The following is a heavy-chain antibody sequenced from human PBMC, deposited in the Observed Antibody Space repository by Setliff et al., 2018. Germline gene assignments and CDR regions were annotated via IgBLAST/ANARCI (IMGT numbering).Heavy chain of an antibody. CDR1: GYTFTSYA. D-gene: IGHD3-10*01. J-gene: IGHJ4*02. Sequence: ASVKVSCKASGYTFTSYAMHWVRQAPGQRLEWMGWINAGNGNTKYSQKFQGRVTITRDTSASTAYMELSSLRSEDTAVYYCARDPSPYGPPYYFDYWGQGTLVTVSS. V-gene: IGHV1-3*01. CDR3: ARDPSPYGPPYYFDY. CDR2: INAGNGNT.